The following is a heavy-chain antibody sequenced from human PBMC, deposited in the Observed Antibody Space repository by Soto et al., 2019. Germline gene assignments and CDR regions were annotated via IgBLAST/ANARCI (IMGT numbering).Heavy chain of an antibody. V-gene: IGHV3-33*01. CDR3: ARDKGVTCIDQ. Sequence: QVQLVESGGGVVQPGRSLRLSCAASGIPFSASGMHWVRQAPGKGLEWVAMIWSDGNSQYYADSVKGRFTISRDNSRNTVYMQMYSRGVEDTAVYFCARDKGVTCIDQWGQGTLVAVSS. CDR1: GIPFSASG. CDR2: IWSDGNSQ. J-gene: IGHJ4*02. D-gene: IGHD5-18*01.